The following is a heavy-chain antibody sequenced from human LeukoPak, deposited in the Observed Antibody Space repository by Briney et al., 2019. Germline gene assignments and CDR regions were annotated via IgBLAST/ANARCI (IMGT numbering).Heavy chain of an antibody. CDR2: IKSKTDGGTT. Sequence: GGSLRLSCAASGFTFSNAWMSWVRQAPGKGLEWVGRIKSKTDGGTTDYAAPVKGRFTISRDDSKNTLYLQMNSLKTEDTAVYYCTTAVVAYYDFWSGSNWFDPWGQGTLVTVSS. J-gene: IGHJ5*02. CDR1: GFTFSNAW. V-gene: IGHV3-15*01. CDR3: TTAVVAYYDFWSGSNWFDP. D-gene: IGHD3-3*01.